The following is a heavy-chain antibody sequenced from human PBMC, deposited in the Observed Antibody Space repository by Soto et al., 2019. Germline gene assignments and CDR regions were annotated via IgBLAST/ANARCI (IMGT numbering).Heavy chain of an antibody. V-gene: IGHV3-9*01. CDR2: IAWNSDII. D-gene: IGHD3-10*01. CDR3: AKDHYGSAIYGMDV. Sequence: EVQLVESGGGLVQPGRSLRLSCAASGFSLEDYAMHWVRQAPGKGLEWVSGIAWNSDIIGYADSVKGRFTISSNNGXNSLYLQMNSLRPEDTALYYCAKDHYGSAIYGMDVWGQGTTVTVSS. J-gene: IGHJ6*02. CDR1: GFSLEDYA.